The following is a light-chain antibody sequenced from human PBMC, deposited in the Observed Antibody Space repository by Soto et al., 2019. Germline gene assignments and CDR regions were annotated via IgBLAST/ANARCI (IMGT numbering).Light chain of an antibody. CDR3: QQRSNWPLT. Sequence: DIQMTQSPSSVSASVGDSVTITCRASQGIDNWLAWYQQKPGMAPKLLISAASNLQSGVPTRFSGSGSGTDFTLTINSLQPEDFATYFCQQRSNWPLTFGGGTKVEIK. CDR1: QGIDNW. V-gene: IGKV1-12*01. CDR2: AAS. J-gene: IGKJ4*01.